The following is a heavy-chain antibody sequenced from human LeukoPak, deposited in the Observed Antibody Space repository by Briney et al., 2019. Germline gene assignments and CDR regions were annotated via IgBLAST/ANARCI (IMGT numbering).Heavy chain of an antibody. Sequence: PSETLSLTCAVSGDSINSAFSWAWIRQPPGKGLEWIGSIDHSGSYYSTPSLKSRVTISLHSSKKHFSLELNSVTAADTAVYYCARGVSDSSGYRYYGGFYLFDLWGQGTLVTVSS. V-gene: IGHV4-38-2*01. D-gene: IGHD3-22*01. J-gene: IGHJ4*02. CDR1: GDSINSAFS. CDR2: IDHSGSY. CDR3: ARGVSDSSGYRYYGGFYLFDL.